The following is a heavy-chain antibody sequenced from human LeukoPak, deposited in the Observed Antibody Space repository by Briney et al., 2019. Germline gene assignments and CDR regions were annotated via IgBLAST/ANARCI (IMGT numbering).Heavy chain of an antibody. CDR3: TRVGYIDEGIDY. CDR2: TKQDGSKK. J-gene: IGHJ4*02. D-gene: IGHD5-24*01. V-gene: IGHV3-7*04. Sequence: GGSLRLSCVASGFPFSSYWMTWVRQAPGKGLEWVANTKQDGSKKSYVDSVKGRFTISRDNTKNSLYLQMNSLRAEDTAIYYCTRVGYIDEGIDYWGQGTLVTVSS. CDR1: GFPFSSYW.